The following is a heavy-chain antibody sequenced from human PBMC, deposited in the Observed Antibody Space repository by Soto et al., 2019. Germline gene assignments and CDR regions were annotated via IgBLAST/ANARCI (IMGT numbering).Heavy chain of an antibody. D-gene: IGHD6-13*01. Sequence: SETLSLTCTVSGGSISSGGYYWSWIRQHPGKGLEWIGYIYYSGSTYYNPSLKSRVTISVDTSKNQFSLKLSSVTAADTAVYYCASGGSAAGHYFDYWGQGTLVTVSS. CDR1: GGSISSGGYY. CDR3: ASGGSAAGHYFDY. CDR2: IYYSGST. V-gene: IGHV4-31*03. J-gene: IGHJ4*02.